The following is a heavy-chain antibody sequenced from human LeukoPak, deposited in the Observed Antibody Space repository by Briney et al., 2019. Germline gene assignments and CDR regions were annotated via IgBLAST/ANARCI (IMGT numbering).Heavy chain of an antibody. CDR1: GGSISSYY. CDR3: ASAQGYSYDFDY. Sequence: SETLPLTCTVSGGSISSYYWSWIRQPPGKGLEWIGYIYYSGSTNYNPSLKSRVTISVDTSKNQFSLKLSSVTAADAAVYYCASAQGYSYDFDYWGQGTLVTVSS. CDR2: IYYSGST. D-gene: IGHD5-18*01. J-gene: IGHJ4*02. V-gene: IGHV4-59*01.